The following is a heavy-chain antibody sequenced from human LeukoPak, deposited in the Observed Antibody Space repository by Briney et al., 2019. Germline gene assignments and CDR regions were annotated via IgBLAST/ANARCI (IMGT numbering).Heavy chain of an antibody. CDR1: GYTFTGYY. J-gene: IGHJ6*03. V-gene: IGHV1-2*02. Sequence: ASVKVSCKASGYTFTGYYMHWVRQAPGQGLEWMGWINPNSGGTNYAQKFQGRVTMTRDTSISTAYMELSRLRSDDTAVYYCARAIRFGVVITRPMDVWGKGTTVTVSS. CDR3: ARAIRFGVVITRPMDV. D-gene: IGHD3-3*01. CDR2: INPNSGGT.